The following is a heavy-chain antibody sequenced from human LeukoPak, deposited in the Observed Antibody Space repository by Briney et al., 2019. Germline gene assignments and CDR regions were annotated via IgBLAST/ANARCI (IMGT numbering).Heavy chain of an antibody. D-gene: IGHD5-18*01. CDR2: ISWNSGNI. CDR3: AKDIGYSYGMDV. J-gene: IGHJ6*02. V-gene: IGHV3-9*01. CDR1: GFTFDDYA. Sequence: GGSLRLSCAASGFTFDDYAMHWVRQAPGKGLEWVSGISWNSGNIGYADSVRGRFTISRDNAKNSLYLQMNSLRAEDTALYYCAKDIGYSYGMDVWGQGTTVTVSS.